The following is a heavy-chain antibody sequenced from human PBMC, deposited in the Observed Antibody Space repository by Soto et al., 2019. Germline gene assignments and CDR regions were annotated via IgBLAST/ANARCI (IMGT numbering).Heavy chain of an antibody. Sequence: QVQLVQSGAEVKKPGASVKVSCKASGYTFTSYDINWVRQATGQGLEWMGWMNPNSGNTGYAQKFQGRVTMTRKTSISTAYMELSSLRSEDTAVYYCARGADYDFWSGRNYGMDVWGQGTTVTVSS. CDR2: MNPNSGNT. D-gene: IGHD3-3*01. CDR1: GYTFTSYD. J-gene: IGHJ6*02. V-gene: IGHV1-8*01. CDR3: ARGADYDFWSGRNYGMDV.